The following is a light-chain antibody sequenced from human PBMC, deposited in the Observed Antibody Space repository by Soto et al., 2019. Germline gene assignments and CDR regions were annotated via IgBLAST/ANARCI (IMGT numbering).Light chain of an antibody. CDR2: EAS. CDR3: QQYISYPLT. V-gene: IGKV1-5*01. J-gene: IGKJ4*01. Sequence: DIQMTQSPSTLSASVGDGVTITCRASQSITTWLAWYQQKVGKAPKLLLSEASTLETGVPSRFSGSGSGTQFPLTIAGLQPEDVATYYCQQYISYPLTFGGGTTVQ. CDR1: QSITTW.